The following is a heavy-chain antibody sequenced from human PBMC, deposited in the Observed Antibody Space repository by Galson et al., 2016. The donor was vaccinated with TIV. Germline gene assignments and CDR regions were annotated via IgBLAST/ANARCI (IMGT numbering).Heavy chain of an antibody. CDR2: IFYSGVT. Sequence: SETLSLTCTVSGASISTSSNYWVWIRQPPGKGLEWIGTIFYSGVTYYNWSLKSRVTISIDTSKRQFSLNVRSMTAADPAVYYCARRHQWLGGSFYVWGQGTMVAVS. CDR3: ARRHQWLGGSFYV. D-gene: IGHD6-19*01. J-gene: IGHJ3*01. V-gene: IGHV4-39*01. CDR1: GASISTSSNY.